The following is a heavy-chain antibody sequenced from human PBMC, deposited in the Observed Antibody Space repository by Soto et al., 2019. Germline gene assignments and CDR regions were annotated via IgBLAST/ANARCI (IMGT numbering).Heavy chain of an antibody. CDR2: ISGSGGST. CDR3: AKDANWNAPLYYFDY. V-gene: IGHV3-23*01. Sequence: EVQLLESGGGLVQPGGSLRLSCAASAFTFSSYAMSWVRQAPGKGLEWVSAISGSGGSTYYADSVKGRFTISRDNSKNSRYLQMSSRRAEDTAVYYCAKDANWNAPLYYFDYWGQGTMVAVSS. J-gene: IGHJ4*02. D-gene: IGHD1-1*01. CDR1: AFTFSSYA.